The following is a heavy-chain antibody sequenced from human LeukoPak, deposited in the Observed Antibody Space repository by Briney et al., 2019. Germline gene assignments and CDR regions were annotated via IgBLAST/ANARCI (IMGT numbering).Heavy chain of an antibody. D-gene: IGHD3-10*01. CDR3: AKGNYYGSGSYYPTYYFDY. CDR2: IWYDGSDK. V-gene: IGHV3-33*06. J-gene: IGHJ4*02. Sequence: GRSLRLSCAASGFTFSSYGMHWVRQAPGKGLEWVAVIWYDGSDKYYADSVKGRFTISRDNSKNTLYLQMNSLRAEHTAVYYCAKGNYYGSGSYYPTYYFDYWGQGTLVTVSS. CDR1: GFTFSSYG.